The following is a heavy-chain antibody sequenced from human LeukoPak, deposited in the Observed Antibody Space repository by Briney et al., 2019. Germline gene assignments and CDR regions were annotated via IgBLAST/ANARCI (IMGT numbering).Heavy chain of an antibody. CDR2: ISYDGSNK. CDR1: GFTLSSYA. J-gene: IGHJ4*02. Sequence: GGSLRLSCAASGFTLSSYAMHWVRQAPGKGLEWVAVISYDGSNKYYADSVKGRFTISRDNSKNTLYLQMNSLRAEDTAVYYCARGCSSTSCFYFDYWGQGTLVTVSS. V-gene: IGHV3-30-3*01. CDR3: ARGCSSTSCFYFDY. D-gene: IGHD2-2*01.